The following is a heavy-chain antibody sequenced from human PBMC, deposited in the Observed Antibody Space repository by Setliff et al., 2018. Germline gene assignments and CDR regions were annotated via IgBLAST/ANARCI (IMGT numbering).Heavy chain of an antibody. CDR3: ARQRGNSGYDYYY. Sequence: GESLKISCKGSGYSFTSYWIGWVRQMPGKGLEWMGIIYPGDSDARYSPSFQGQVTISVDKSTTTAYLQWSSLEASDTAMYYCARQRGNSGYDYYYWGQGTLVTVSS. V-gene: IGHV5-51*01. D-gene: IGHD5-12*01. J-gene: IGHJ4*02. CDR1: GYSFTSYW. CDR2: IYPGDSDA.